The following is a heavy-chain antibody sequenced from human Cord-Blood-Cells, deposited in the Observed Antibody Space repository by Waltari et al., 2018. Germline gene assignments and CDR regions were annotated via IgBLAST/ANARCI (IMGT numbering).Heavy chain of an antibody. D-gene: IGHD6-19*01. J-gene: IGHJ4*02. Sequence: EVQLVESGGGLVQPGGSLRLSCAASGFTFSRHWMSWVRQAPGKGLEWVANIKQDGSEKYYVDSVKGRFTISRDNAKNSLYLQMNSLRAEDTAVYYCARDSSGWYYFDYWGQGTLVTVSS. V-gene: IGHV3-7*01. CDR2: IKQDGSEK. CDR3: ARDSSGWYYFDY. CDR1: GFTFSRHW.